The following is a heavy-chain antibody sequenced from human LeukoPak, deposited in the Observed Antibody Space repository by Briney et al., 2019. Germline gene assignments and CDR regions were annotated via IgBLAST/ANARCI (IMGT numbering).Heavy chain of an antibody. Sequence: GGSLRLSCAASGFTFSSYSMNWVRQAPGKGLEWVSSISSSSNYIYYADSMKGRFTISRDNAKNSLYLQMNSLRAEDTAVYYCARTDSSSSGYFDYWGQGTLVTVSS. CDR2: ISSSSNYI. V-gene: IGHV3-21*01. CDR1: GFTFSSYS. J-gene: IGHJ4*02. D-gene: IGHD6-6*01. CDR3: ARTDSSSSGYFDY.